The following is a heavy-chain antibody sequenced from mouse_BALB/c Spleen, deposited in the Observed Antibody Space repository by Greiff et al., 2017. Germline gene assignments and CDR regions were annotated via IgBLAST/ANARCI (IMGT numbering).Heavy chain of an antibody. CDR2: FYPANGNT. V-gene: IGHV14-3*02. Sequence: QLKQSGAELVKPWAFVKSFCSASGFHINDTYIHRVQPRPEPGPEWIGSFYPANGNTKYDPKFQGKATITADTSSITAYLQLSSLTSEDTDVYYCAFMITDAMDYWGQGTSVTVSS. CDR3: AFMITDAMDY. CDR1: GFHINDTY. J-gene: IGHJ4*01. D-gene: IGHD2-4*01.